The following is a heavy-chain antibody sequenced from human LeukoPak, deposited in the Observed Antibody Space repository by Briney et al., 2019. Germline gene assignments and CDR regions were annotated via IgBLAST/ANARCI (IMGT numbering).Heavy chain of an antibody. V-gene: IGHV4-39*07. CDR2: IYHSGST. CDR1: GGSISSGSYY. Sequence: SETLSLTCTVSGGSISSGSYYWSWIRQPPGKGLEWIGEIYHSGSTNYNPSLKSRVTISVDTSKNQFSLKLSSVTAADTAVYYCARAGVVAGRAFDIWGQGTMVTVSS. J-gene: IGHJ3*02. CDR3: ARAGVVAGRAFDI. D-gene: IGHD3-3*01.